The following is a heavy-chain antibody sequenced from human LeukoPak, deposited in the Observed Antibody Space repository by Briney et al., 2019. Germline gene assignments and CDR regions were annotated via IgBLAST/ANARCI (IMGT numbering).Heavy chain of an antibody. V-gene: IGHV1-46*01. D-gene: IGHD5-24*01. Sequence: ASVKVSCKASGYTFTSYYMHWVRQAPGQGLEWMGIINPSGGSTSYAQKFQGRVTMTRDTSTSTVYMELSSLRSEDTAVYHCARDRREMATADAFDIWGQGTMVTVSS. CDR2: INPSGGST. J-gene: IGHJ3*02. CDR1: GYTFTSYY. CDR3: ARDRREMATADAFDI.